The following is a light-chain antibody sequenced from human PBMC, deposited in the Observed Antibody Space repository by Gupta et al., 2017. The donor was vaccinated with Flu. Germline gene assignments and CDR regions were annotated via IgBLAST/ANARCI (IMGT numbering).Light chain of an antibody. Sequence: DIVMTHSPDSLAVSLGERATINCQSSQNILDRSNNKNYLAWYQQKPRQPPKLLIYWASTRKSGVPDSFSGSGSGTDFTLIISSRQAEDVAVYYCQQWYETPLTFGQGTRLEI. CDR2: WAS. V-gene: IGKV4-1*01. CDR1: QNILDRSNNKNY. CDR3: QQWYETPLT. J-gene: IGKJ5*01.